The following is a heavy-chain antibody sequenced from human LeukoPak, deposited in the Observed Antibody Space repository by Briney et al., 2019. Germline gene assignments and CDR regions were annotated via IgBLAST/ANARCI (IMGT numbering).Heavy chain of an antibody. V-gene: IGHV1-24*01. CDR1: GYTLTELS. J-gene: IGHJ4*02. CDR2: FDPEDGET. Sequence: ASVKVSCKVSGYTLTELSMHWVRQAPGKGLGWVGGFDPEDGETIYAQKFQGRVTMTEDTSTDTAYMELSSLRSEDTAVYYCATSRDYYDSSGYPTYWGQGTLVTVSS. CDR3: ATSRDYYDSSGYPTY. D-gene: IGHD3-22*01.